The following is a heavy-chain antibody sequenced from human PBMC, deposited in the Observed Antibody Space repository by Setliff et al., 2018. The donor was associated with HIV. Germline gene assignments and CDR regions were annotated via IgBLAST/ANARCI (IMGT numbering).Heavy chain of an antibody. J-gene: IGHJ6*03. V-gene: IGHV4-39*01. D-gene: IGHD3-16*01. CDR3: ARGQGAFPAPHYMDV. CDR2: IHYTGST. CDR1: GAPVSSGRYY. Sequence: PSETLSLTCSVSGAPVSSGRYYWGWIRQPPGKGLEWIATIHYTGSTYYNPSLKNRVTISADTSKKQVSLRLTSVTAADTAIYYCARGQGAFPAPHYMDVWAKGTTVTVSS.